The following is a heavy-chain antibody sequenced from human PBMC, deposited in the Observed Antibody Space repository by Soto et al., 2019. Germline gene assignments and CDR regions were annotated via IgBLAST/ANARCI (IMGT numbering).Heavy chain of an antibody. V-gene: IGHV3-7*01. CDR2: IRQDGNEM. Sequence: GGSLRLSCAASGFTIGGAWMSWARQAPGKGLEWVAKIRQDGNEMYYVDAVRGRFTISRDNAKNSLYLQMNSLRVEDTALYYCARDEYYYALDVWGQGTTVTVSS. CDR3: ARDEYYYALDV. J-gene: IGHJ6*02. CDR1: GFTIGGAW.